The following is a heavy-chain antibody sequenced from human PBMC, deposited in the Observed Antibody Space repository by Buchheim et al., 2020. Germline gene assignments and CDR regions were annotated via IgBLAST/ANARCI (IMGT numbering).Heavy chain of an antibody. J-gene: IGHJ3*02. V-gene: IGHV4-59*01. CDR2: IYYSGST. CDR3: ARGGIAARLWAFDI. CDR1: GGSISRNY. D-gene: IGHD6-6*01. Sequence: QVQLQESGPGLVKPSETLSLTCTVSGGSISRNYWSWIRQPPGKGLEWIGYIYYSGSTNYNPSLKSRVTISVDTSKNQFSLKLSSVTAADTAVYYCARGGIAARLWAFDIWGQGT.